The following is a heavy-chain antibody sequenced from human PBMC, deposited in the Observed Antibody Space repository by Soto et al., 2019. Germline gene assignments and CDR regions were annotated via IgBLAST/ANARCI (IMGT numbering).Heavy chain of an antibody. D-gene: IGHD2-2*01. CDR1: GGTFSSYT. V-gene: IGHV1-69*02. CDR2: IIPILGIA. J-gene: IGHJ5*02. Sequence: ASVKVSCKASGGTFSSYTISWVRQAPGQGLEWMGRIIPILGIANYAQKFQGRVTMTRDTSTSTVYMELSSLRSEDTAVYYCARAYCSSTSCYGYWFDPWGQG. CDR3: ARAYCSSTSCYGYWFDP.